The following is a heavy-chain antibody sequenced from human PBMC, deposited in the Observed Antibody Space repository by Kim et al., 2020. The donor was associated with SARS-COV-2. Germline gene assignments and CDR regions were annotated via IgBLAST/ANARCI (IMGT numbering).Heavy chain of an antibody. J-gene: IGHJ4*02. V-gene: IGHV3-20*01. CDR3: ARGTYHYDSSGYYSEGYFDY. CDR2: INWNGGST. D-gene: IGHD3-22*01. CDR1: GFTFDDYG. Sequence: GGSLRLSCAASGFTFDDYGMSWVRQAPGKGLEWVSGINWNGGSTGYADSVKGRFTISRDNAKNSLYLQMNSLRAEDTALYHCARGTYHYDSSGYYSEGYFDYWGQGTLVTVSS.